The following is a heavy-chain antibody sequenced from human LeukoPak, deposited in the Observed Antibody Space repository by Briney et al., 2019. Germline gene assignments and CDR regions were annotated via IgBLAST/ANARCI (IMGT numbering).Heavy chain of an antibody. V-gene: IGHV1-18*01. CDR2: ISAYKVNT. Sequence: ASVTVSCKASGYTFTNYGISWVRQAPGQGLEWMGWISAYKVNTNYAQKFQGRVTMTKDTSTSTAHMELRSLRSDDTAVYYCARVGYCSSSSCPTTYYYYYYMDVWGKGTTVTVSS. J-gene: IGHJ6*03. D-gene: IGHD2-15*01. CDR1: GYTFTNYG. CDR3: ARVGYCSSSSCPTTYYYYYYMDV.